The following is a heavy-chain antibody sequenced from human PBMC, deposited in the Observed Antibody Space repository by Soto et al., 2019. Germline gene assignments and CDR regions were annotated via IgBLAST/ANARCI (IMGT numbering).Heavy chain of an antibody. J-gene: IGHJ4*02. V-gene: IGHV3-9*01. D-gene: IGHD6-19*01. Sequence: GGSLRLSCAASGFTFDDYAMHWVRQAPGKGLEWVSGISWNSGSIGYADSVKGRFTISRDNAKNSLYLQMNSLRAEDTALYYCATQKESGCFDYWGQGTLVTVSS. CDR1: GFTFDDYA. CDR3: ATQKESGCFDY. CDR2: ISWNSGSI.